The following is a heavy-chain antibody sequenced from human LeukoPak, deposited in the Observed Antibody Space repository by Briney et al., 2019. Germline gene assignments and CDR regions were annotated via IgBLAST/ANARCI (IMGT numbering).Heavy chain of an antibody. CDR2: IYSGGST. Sequence: GGSLRLSCAASGFTFSSYSMNWVRQAPGKGLEWVSLIYSGGSTSYADSVKGRFTISRDNSKNTLYLQMNSLRAEDTAVYYCAKDLERATSYSGPVAWGQGALVTVSS. D-gene: IGHD5-12*01. V-gene: IGHV3-66*01. CDR3: AKDLERATSYSGPVA. J-gene: IGHJ5*02. CDR1: GFTFSSYS.